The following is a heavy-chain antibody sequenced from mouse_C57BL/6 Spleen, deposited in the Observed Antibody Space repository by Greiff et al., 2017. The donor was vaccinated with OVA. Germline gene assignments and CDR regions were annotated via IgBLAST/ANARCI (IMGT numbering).Heavy chain of an antibody. D-gene: IGHD2-3*01. J-gene: IGHJ2*01. CDR1: GYAFSSSW. Sequence: QVQLQQSGPELVKPGASVKISCKASGYAFSSSWMNWVKQRPGKGLEWIGRIYPGDGETNYNGKFKGKATLTADNSSTTPSMQLSSLPSDDAAVDYCARLTGGHGYSYFDYWGQGTTLTVSS. CDR2: IYPGDGET. V-gene: IGHV1-82*01. CDR3: ARLTGGHGYSYFDY.